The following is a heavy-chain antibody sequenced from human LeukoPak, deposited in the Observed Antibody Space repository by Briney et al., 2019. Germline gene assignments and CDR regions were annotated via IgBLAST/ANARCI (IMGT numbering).Heavy chain of an antibody. J-gene: IGHJ4*02. D-gene: IGHD3-10*01. CDR2: ISANNGDT. CDR3: ARKGMGSPLDF. Sequence: GASVKVSCKTSGFTFTSYGISWMRQAPGRGLEWMAWISANNGDTHYAQRLQGRVTLTTDTSSGTAYMEVRSLRSDDTAVYYCARKGMGSPLDFWGQGTLVTVSS. CDR1: GFTFTSYG. V-gene: IGHV1-18*04.